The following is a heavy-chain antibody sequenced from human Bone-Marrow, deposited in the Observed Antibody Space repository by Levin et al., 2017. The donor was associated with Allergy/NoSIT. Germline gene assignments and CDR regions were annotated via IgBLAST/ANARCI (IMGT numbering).Heavy chain of an antibody. J-gene: IGHJ6*02. CDR3: ARGQAATRGSPVLSYYGMDG. CDR1: GGSFSGYY. D-gene: IGHD2-15*01. Sequence: KASETLSLTCAVYGGSFSGYYWSWIRQPPGKGLEWIGEINHSGSTNYNPSLKSRVTISVDTSKNQFSLKLSSVTAADTAVYYCARGQAATRGSPVLSYYGMDGWGQGTTVTVSS. V-gene: IGHV4-34*01. CDR2: INHSGST.